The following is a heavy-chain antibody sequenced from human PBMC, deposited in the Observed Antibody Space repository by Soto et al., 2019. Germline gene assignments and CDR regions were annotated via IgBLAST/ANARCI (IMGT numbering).Heavy chain of an antibody. V-gene: IGHV5-10-1*01. D-gene: IGHD3-10*01. Sequence: PGESLKISCKGSGYSFTSYWISWVRQMPGKGLEWMGRIDPSDSYTNYSPSFQGHVTISADKSISTAYLQWSSLKASDTAMYYCARYRYGSGPNDAFALWGQGTMVTVSS. CDR1: GYSFTSYW. J-gene: IGHJ3*01. CDR2: IDPSDSYT. CDR3: ARYRYGSGPNDAFAL.